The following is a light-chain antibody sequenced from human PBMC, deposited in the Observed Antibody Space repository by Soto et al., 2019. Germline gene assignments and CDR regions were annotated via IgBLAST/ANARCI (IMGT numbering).Light chain of an antibody. V-gene: IGKV3-20*01. Sequence: EIVMTQSPATLSVSPGEGATLSCRASQSVSNYLAWYQQKPGQAPRLLIYGASNRATGIPDRFSGSGSGTDFTLTISRLEPEDFAVYYCQQYGSSGTFGQGTKVDIK. J-gene: IGKJ1*01. CDR1: QSVSNY. CDR3: QQYGSSGT. CDR2: GAS.